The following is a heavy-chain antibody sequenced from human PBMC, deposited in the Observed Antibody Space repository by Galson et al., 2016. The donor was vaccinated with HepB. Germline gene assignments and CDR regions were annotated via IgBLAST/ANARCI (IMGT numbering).Heavy chain of an antibody. CDR2: INSDGSDT. CDR3: ARERLPTSYRGLAY. V-gene: IGHV3-74*01. CDR1: GFTYSTYW. Sequence: SLRLSCATSGFTYSTYWMHWVRQTPGKGLVWVSLINSDGSDTIYADSVKGRFTISRDNAKNTLYLQMNSLRVEDTAVYYCARERLPTSYRGLAYWGQGTLVTVSS. D-gene: IGHD2-15*01. J-gene: IGHJ4*02.